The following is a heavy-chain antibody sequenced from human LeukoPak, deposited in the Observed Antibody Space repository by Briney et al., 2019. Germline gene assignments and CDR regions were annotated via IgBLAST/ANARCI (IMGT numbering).Heavy chain of an antibody. V-gene: IGHV4-34*01. Sequence: SETLSLTCAVYGGSFSGYYWSWIRQPPGKGLEWIGEINHSGSTNYNPSLKSRVTISVDTSKNQFSLKLSSVTAADTAVYYCARGRYSESYGKVFDYWGQGTLVTVSS. CDR2: INHSGST. CDR3: ARGRYSESYGKVFDY. CDR1: GGSFSGYY. D-gene: IGHD1-26*01. J-gene: IGHJ4*02.